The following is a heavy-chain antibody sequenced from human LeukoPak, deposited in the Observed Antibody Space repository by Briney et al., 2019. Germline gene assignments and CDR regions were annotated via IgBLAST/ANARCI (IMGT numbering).Heavy chain of an antibody. Sequence: PSETLSLTCAVYGGSFSGYYWSWIRQPPGKGLEWIGEINHSGSTNYNPSLKSRVTISVDTSKNQFSLKLSSVTAADTAVYYCAGGGVGDSSGWYGGRYYYYYMDVWGKGTTVTVSS. V-gene: IGHV4-34*01. CDR2: INHSGST. CDR3: AGGGVGDSSGWYGGRYYYYYMDV. J-gene: IGHJ6*03. D-gene: IGHD6-19*01. CDR1: GGSFSGYY.